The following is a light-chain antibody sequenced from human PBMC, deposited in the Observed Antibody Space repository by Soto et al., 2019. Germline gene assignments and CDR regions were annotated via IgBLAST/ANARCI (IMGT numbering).Light chain of an antibody. CDR2: HDS. V-gene: IGLV3-21*04. CDR1: NIGSKS. CDR3: QVWDSSSDHPVV. J-gene: IGLJ2*01. Sequence: SYELTQPPSVSVAPGKAARITCGGNNIGSKSVHWYQQKPGQAPVLIISHDSDRPSGIPERFSGSNPGNTATLTNSRVEAGDEADYYCQVWDSSSDHPVVFGGGTKLTVL.